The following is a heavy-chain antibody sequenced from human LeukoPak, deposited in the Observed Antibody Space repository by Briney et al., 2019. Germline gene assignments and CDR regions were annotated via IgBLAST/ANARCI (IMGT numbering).Heavy chain of an antibody. J-gene: IGHJ4*02. CDR3: ARAERSGMTAISATVDY. D-gene: IGHD2-21*02. Sequence: PSETLSLTCTVSGGSISSGNYYWSWIRQPPGKGLEWIGYIYYTGSTYCNPSLKSRVTISADTSKNQFSLKLSSVTAADTALYYCARAERSGMTAISATVDYWGQGTLVTVSS. CDR2: IYYTGST. CDR1: GGSISSGNYY. V-gene: IGHV4-30-4*01.